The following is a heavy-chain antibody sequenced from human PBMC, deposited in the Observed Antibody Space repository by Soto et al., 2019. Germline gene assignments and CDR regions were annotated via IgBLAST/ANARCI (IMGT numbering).Heavy chain of an antibody. D-gene: IGHD1-26*01. Sequence: QVQLQESGPGVVKPSGTLSLTCAVSGGSVSSDYWWSWVRLPPGKGLEWIGEIYHSGRTNYNPSLTSRVTISLDKSKNQLSLILNSVPAADTAVYYCARDRPSYGSSFDYWGPGNRVTVSS. CDR1: GGSVSSDYW. V-gene: IGHV4-4*02. CDR3: ARDRPSYGSSFDY. J-gene: IGHJ4*02. CDR2: IYHSGRT.